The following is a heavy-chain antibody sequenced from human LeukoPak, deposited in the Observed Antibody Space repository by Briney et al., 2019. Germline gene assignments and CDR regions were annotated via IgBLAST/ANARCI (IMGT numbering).Heavy chain of an antibody. D-gene: IGHD1-26*01. V-gene: IGHV4-59*08. CDR3: ARLVGAATDPFDY. CDR1: GGSISSYY. Sequence: PSETLSLTCTVSGGSISSYYWSWIRQPPGKGLEWIGYIYYSGSTNYNPSLKTRVTIFVDTSKNQFSLKLSSVTAADTAVYYCARLVGAATDPFDYWGQGTLVTVSS. CDR2: IYYSGST. J-gene: IGHJ4*02.